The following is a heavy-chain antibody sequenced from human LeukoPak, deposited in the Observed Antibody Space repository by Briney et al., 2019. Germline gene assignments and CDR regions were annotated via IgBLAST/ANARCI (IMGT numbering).Heavy chain of an antibody. CDR3: ARGRGTEWELLSVDY. V-gene: IGHV1-18*01. CDR1: GYTFTSYG. D-gene: IGHD1-26*01. J-gene: IGHJ4*02. CDR2: ISAYNGNT. Sequence: ALVKVSCKASGYTFTSYGISWVRQAPGQGLEWMGWISAYNGNTNYAQKLQGRVTMTTDTSTSTAYMELRSLRSDDTAVYYCARGRGTEWELLSVDYWGQGTLVTVSS.